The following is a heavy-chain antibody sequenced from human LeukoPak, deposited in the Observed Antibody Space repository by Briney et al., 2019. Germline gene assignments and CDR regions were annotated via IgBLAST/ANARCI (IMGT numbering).Heavy chain of an antibody. Sequence: SETLSLTCTVSGGSISSGGYYWSWIRQPPGKGLEWIGYIYHSGSTYYNPSLKSRVTISVDRSKNQFSLKLSSVTAADTAVYYCAMDDFWSSYGYWGQGTLVTVSS. CDR1: GGSISSGGYY. V-gene: IGHV4-30-2*01. CDR3: AMDDFWSSYGY. CDR2: IYHSGST. D-gene: IGHD3-3*01. J-gene: IGHJ4*02.